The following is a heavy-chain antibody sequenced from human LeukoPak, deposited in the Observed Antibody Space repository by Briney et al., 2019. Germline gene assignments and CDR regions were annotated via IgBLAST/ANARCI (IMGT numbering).Heavy chain of an antibody. CDR2: IYPGDSDT. Sequence: GESLKISCQGSGYSFTSYWIGWVRQMPGKGLEWMGIIYPGDSDTRYSPSFQGQVTISADKSISTAYLQWSSLKASDTAMYYCARSRVTMVRGVISPYYYGMDVWGQGTTVTVSS. V-gene: IGHV5-51*01. J-gene: IGHJ6*02. CDR1: GYSFTSYW. D-gene: IGHD3-10*01. CDR3: ARSRVTMVRGVISPYYYGMDV.